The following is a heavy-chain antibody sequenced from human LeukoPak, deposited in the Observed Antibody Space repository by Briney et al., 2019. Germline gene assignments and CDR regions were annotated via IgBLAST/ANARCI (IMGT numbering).Heavy chain of an antibody. CDR3: ARVAYSGFDP. V-gene: IGHV4-59*01. CDR2: IYYSGST. J-gene: IGHJ5*02. Sequence: PSETLSLTCTVSDDYISSYYWSWIRQPPGKGLEWIGDIYYSGSTNYNPSLESRVTMSVDTSKNQFSLMLSSVTAADTAVYYCARVAYSGFDPWGQGTLVTVSS. D-gene: IGHD2-21*01. CDR1: DDYISSYY.